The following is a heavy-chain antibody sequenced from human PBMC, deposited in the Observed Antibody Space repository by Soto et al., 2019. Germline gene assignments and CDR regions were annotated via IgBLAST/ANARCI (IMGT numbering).Heavy chain of an antibody. V-gene: IGHV3-23*01. CDR2: ISGSGGST. CDR1: GFTFSSYA. D-gene: IGHD6-13*01. CDR3: AKILSGGLSSSWITACYIDY. J-gene: IGHJ4*02. Sequence: GGSLRLSCAASGFTFSSYAMSWVRQAPGKGLEWVSAISGSGGSTYYADSVKGRFTISRDNSKNTLYLQMNSLRAEDTAVYYCAKILSGGLSSSWITACYIDYWGQGTLVTVSS.